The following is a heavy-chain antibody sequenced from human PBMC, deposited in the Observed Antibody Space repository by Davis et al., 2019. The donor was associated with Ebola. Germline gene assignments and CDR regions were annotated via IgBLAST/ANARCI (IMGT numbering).Heavy chain of an antibody. Sequence: SETLSLTCAVYGGSSSGYYWRCIRQPPGKGLEWIGEINHSGSTNYNPSLMTRVTISVDTSKNQFSLKLSSVTAADTAVYYCGRGGDSKRWYYYYGMDVWGQGTTVTVSS. CDR2: INHSGST. CDR3: GRGGDSKRWYYYYGMDV. D-gene: IGHD5-24*01. V-gene: IGHV4-34*01. J-gene: IGHJ6*02. CDR1: GGSSSGYY.